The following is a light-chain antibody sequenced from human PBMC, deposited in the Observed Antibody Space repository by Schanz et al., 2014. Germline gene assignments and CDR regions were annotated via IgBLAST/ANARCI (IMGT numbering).Light chain of an antibody. Sequence: EIVLTQSPGTLSLSPGERATLSCRASQSVSSNLAWYQQKPGQAPRLLIYDASNRATGIPARFSGSGSGTDFTLTINSLEPEDFAVYYCQQRSNWPLTFGGGTKVEIK. CDR1: QSVSSN. J-gene: IGKJ4*01. V-gene: IGKV3-11*01. CDR3: QQRSNWPLT. CDR2: DAS.